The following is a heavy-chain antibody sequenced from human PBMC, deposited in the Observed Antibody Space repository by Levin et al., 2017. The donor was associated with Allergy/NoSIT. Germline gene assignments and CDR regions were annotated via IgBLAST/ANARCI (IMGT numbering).Heavy chain of an antibody. CDR1: GFTFSNYY. Sequence: GESLKISCAASGFTFSNYYMHWVRQAPGKGLVWVSRVISDGSITDYADSVKGRFTISRDNARNTLYLQMNSLRAEGTAVYHCARGGCSSTSCLDNWGQGILVTVSS. V-gene: IGHV3-74*01. CDR2: VISDGSIT. J-gene: IGHJ4*02. D-gene: IGHD2-2*01. CDR3: ARGGCSSTSCLDN.